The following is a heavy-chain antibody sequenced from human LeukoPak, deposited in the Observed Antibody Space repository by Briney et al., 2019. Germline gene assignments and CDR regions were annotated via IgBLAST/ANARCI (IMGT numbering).Heavy chain of an antibody. J-gene: IGHJ6*03. CDR2: INHSGST. CDR3: AGLAAAGTVGVRYYYYYMDV. Sequence: PSETLSLTCAVYGGSFSGYYWSWIRQPPGKGLEWIGEINHSGSTNYNPSLKSRVTISVDTSKNQFSLKLSSVTAADTAVYYCAGLAAAGTVGVRYYYYYMDVWGKETTVTISS. V-gene: IGHV4-34*01. CDR1: GGSFSGYY. D-gene: IGHD6-13*01.